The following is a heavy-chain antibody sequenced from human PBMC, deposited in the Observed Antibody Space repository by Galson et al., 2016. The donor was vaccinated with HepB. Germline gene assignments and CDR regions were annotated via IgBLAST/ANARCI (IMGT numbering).Heavy chain of an antibody. D-gene: IGHD2-21*01. J-gene: IGHJ4*02. CDR3: ATDVAVWFVPPSLDS. Sequence: SLRLSCAASGFKFDDYAMHWVRQAPGEGLEWVSGVNWNSGNIAYADSVKGRFTISRDNAKNSLYLQMNSLRPEDAALYYCATDVAVWFVPPSLDSWGQGTLVTVSS. CDR2: VNWNSGNI. V-gene: IGHV3-9*01. CDR1: GFKFDDYA.